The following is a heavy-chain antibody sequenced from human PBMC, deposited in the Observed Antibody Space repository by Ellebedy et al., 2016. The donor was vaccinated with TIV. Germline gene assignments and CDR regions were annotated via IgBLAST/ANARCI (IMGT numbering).Heavy chain of an antibody. D-gene: IGHD4-23*01. CDR2: IYYSGST. CDR1: GGSISSSSYY. Sequence: SETLSLXXTVSGGSISSSSYYWGWIRQPPGKGLEWIGSIYYSGSTYYNPSLKSRVTISLDTSKNQISLTLSSVTAADTAVYYCAREVPPAYGGNRGCGMDVWGQGTTVTVSS. J-gene: IGHJ6*02. CDR3: AREVPPAYGGNRGCGMDV. V-gene: IGHV4-39*07.